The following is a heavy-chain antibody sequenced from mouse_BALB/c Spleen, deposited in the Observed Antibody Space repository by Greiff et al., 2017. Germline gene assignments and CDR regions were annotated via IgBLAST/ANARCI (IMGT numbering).Heavy chain of an antibody. CDR2: INPSSGYT. D-gene: IGHD1-2*01. Sequence: QVQLQQSGAELARPGASVKMSSKASGYTFTSYTMHWVKQRPGQGLEWIGYINPSSGYTNYNQKFKDKATLTADKSSSTAYMQLSSLTSEDSAVYYCARSEVLRLRAMDYWGQGTSVTVSS. J-gene: IGHJ4*01. CDR3: ARSEVLRLRAMDY. V-gene: IGHV1-4*01. CDR1: GYTFTSYT.